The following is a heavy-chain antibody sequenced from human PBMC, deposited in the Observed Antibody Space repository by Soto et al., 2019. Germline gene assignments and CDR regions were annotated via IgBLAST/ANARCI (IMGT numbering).Heavy chain of an antibody. CDR3: ARGPTDYYDKSGDYCLDY. Sequence: QVQLMQSGAEVKKPGASVMVSCKGSGYSFITYGMSWVRQAPGQGLEWVGWISTYNGNTKYVESLQGRVTMTTDTTTSTAYMELRSLRSDDTAVYYCARGPTDYYDKSGDYCLDYWGQGTLVTVSP. D-gene: IGHD3-22*01. V-gene: IGHV1-18*01. J-gene: IGHJ4*02. CDR2: ISTYNGNT. CDR1: GYSFITYG.